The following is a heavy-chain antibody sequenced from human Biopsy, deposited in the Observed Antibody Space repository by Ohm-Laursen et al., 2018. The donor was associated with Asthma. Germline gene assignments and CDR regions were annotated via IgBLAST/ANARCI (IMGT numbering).Heavy chain of an antibody. CDR2: ISPIFGSS. CDR1: GGMFGNYA. J-gene: IGHJ4*02. D-gene: IGHD4-17*01. Sequence: SSVKVSCKASGGMFGNYAISWVRQAPGLGLEWMGGISPIFGSSNYAQRFQGRVTITADTSTDTAYMELSSLSSDDTAVYYCASDFPKDYVRYNFQFWGQGTLVTASS. V-gene: IGHV1-69*06. CDR3: ASDFPKDYVRYNFQF.